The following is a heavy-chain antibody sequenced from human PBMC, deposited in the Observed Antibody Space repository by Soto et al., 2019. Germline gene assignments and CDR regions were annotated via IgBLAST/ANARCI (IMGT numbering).Heavy chain of an antibody. CDR1: GFTFDDYA. CDR3: VKDESINWYSGHFRH. CDR2: INWNSGSI. V-gene: IGHV3-9*01. Sequence: GGSLRLSCAASGFTFDDYAMHWVRQVPGKGLGWVSGINWNSGSIGYADSVKGRFAISRDNAKNSLHLQMNSLRAEDTAFYYCVKDESINWYSGHFRHWGQGTLVTVS. J-gene: IGHJ1*01. D-gene: IGHD6-13*01.